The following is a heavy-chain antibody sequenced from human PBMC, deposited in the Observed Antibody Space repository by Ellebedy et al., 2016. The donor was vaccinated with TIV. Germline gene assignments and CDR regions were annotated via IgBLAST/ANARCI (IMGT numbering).Heavy chain of an antibody. J-gene: IGHJ3*02. D-gene: IGHD3-10*01. Sequence: SVKVSXKASGGTFSSYAISWMRQAPGQGLEWMGGIIPIFGTANYAQKFQGRVTITADESTSTAYMELSSLRSEDTAVYYCARGLGYYYGSAGDAFDIWGQGTMVTVSS. CDR3: ARGLGYYYGSAGDAFDI. CDR2: IIPIFGTA. V-gene: IGHV1-69*13. CDR1: GGTFSSYA.